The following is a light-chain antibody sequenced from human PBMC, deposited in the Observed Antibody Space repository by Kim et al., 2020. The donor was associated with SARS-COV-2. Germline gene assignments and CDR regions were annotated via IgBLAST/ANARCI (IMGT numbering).Light chain of an antibody. CDR1: QSVSSS. Sequence: LSPGERATLSCRASQSVSSSLAWFQQKPGQAPRLLIYDASNRATGIPARFSGSGSGTDFTLTISSLEPEDFAVYYCQQRSNWPPLTFGGGTKVEI. J-gene: IGKJ4*01. CDR3: QQRSNWPPLT. V-gene: IGKV3-11*01. CDR2: DAS.